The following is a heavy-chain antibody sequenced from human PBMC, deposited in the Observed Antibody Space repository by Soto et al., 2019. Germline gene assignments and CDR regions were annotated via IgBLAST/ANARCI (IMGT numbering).Heavy chain of an antibody. V-gene: IGHV1-8*01. CDR2: MNPNSGNT. J-gene: IGHJ3*02. CDR1: GYTFTSYD. Sequence: ASVKVSCKASGYTFTSYDINWVRQATGQGLEWMGWMNPNSGNTGYAQKFQGRVTMTRNTSISTAYMELSSLRSEDTAVYYCARGVRYDILTGYYRNDAFDIWGQGTMVTVSS. D-gene: IGHD3-9*01. CDR3: ARGVRYDILTGYYRNDAFDI.